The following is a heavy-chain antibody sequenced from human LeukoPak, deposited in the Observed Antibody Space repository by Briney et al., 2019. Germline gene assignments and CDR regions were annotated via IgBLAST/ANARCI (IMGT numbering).Heavy chain of an antibody. CDR1: GFTFDDYA. CDR2: ISSSSSYI. V-gene: IGHV3-21*01. CDR3: ARSAYMEAYSWFDP. J-gene: IGHJ5*02. D-gene: IGHD3-3*01. Sequence: GGSLRLSCAASGFTFDDYAMHWVRQAPGKGLEWVSSISSSSSYIYYADSVKGRFTISRDNAKNSLYLQMNSLRAEDTAVYYCARSAYMEAYSWFDPWGQGTLVTVSS.